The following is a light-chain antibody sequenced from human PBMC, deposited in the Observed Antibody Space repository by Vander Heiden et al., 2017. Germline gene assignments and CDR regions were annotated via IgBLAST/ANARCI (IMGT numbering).Light chain of an antibody. CDR3: QQYGNWPPVT. Sequence: VMTQSPATLSVSPGEGATLPCRASQSVRNKLAWYQQKPGQPPRLLIYDTSTRAAGTPARFSGSGSETEFTLTISSLRSEDFAVYYCQQYGNWPPVTFGGGTKVDVK. J-gene: IGKJ4*01. CDR2: DTS. V-gene: IGKV3-15*01. CDR1: QSVRNK.